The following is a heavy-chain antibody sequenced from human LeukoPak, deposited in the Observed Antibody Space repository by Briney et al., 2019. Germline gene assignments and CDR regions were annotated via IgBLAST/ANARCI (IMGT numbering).Heavy chain of an antibody. J-gene: IGHJ4*02. D-gene: IGHD3-22*01. V-gene: IGHV4-61*02. CDR1: GGSISSGSYY. Sequence: SETLSLTCTVSGGSISSGSYYWSWIRQPAGKGLEWIGRIYTSGSTNYNPSLKSRVAISVDTSKNQFSLKLSSVTAADTAVYYCAREDSSGYYTFDYWGQGTLVTVSS. CDR2: IYTSGST. CDR3: AREDSSGYYTFDY.